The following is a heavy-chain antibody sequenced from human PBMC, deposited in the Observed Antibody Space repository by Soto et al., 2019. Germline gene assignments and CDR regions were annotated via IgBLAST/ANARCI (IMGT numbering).Heavy chain of an antibody. CDR2: ISGSGGST. J-gene: IGHJ5*02. CDR1: GFTFISYA. V-gene: IGHV3-23*01. CDR3: AKDPSGAAAGSNWFDP. D-gene: IGHD6-13*01. Sequence: PGWSLRLSCASSGFTFISYAMSWVRQAPGKGLEWVSAISGSGGSTYYADSVKGRFTISRDNSKNTLYLQMNSLRAEDTAVYYCAKDPSGAAAGSNWFDPWGQGTLVTVSS.